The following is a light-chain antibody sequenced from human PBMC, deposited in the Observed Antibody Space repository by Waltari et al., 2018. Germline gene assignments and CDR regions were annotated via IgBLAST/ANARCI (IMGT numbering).Light chain of an antibody. CDR2: DAS. V-gene: IGKV3-11*01. CDR1: QSVSSY. J-gene: IGKJ2*01. Sequence: EIVLTQSPDTLSLSPGDTATLSCRASQSVSSYLAWYQQKPGHPPRLLIYDASNRATGVPDRFRGSGSGTDFTLTISSLEAEDFAVYFCQQRSNWTPHTFGQGARLDIK. CDR3: QQRSNWTPHT.